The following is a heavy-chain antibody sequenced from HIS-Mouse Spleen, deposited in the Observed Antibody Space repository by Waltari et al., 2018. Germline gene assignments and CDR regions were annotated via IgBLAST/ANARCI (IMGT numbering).Heavy chain of an antibody. CDR2: INPNSGGT. CDR1: GYTLPGYY. J-gene: IGHJ4*02. Sequence: QVQLVQSGAAVKKPGASVKVPCKASGYTLPGYYMHWVRQAPGQGLEWMGWINPNSGGTNYAQKFQGRVTMTRDTSISTAYMELSRLRSDDTAVYYCARVYSSSWRGFDYWGQGTLVTVSS. V-gene: IGHV1-2*02. D-gene: IGHD6-6*01. CDR3: ARVYSSSWRGFDY.